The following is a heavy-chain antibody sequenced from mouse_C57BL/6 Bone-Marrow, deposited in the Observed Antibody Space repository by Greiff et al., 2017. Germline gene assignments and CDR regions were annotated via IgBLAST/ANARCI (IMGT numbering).Heavy chain of an antibody. Sequence: VKLVESGAELVRPGTSVKMSCKASGYTFTNYWIGWAKQRPGHGLEWIGDIYPGGGYTNYNEKFKGKATLTADKSSSTAYMQFSSLTSEDSAICNCAIGYDGYYVAYWGQGTLVTVSA. CDR2: IYPGGGYT. D-gene: IGHD2-3*01. J-gene: IGHJ3*01. CDR1: GYTFTNYW. V-gene: IGHV1-63*01. CDR3: AIGYDGYYVAY.